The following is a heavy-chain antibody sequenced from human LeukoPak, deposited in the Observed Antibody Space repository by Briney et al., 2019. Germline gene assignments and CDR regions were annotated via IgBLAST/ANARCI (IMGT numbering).Heavy chain of an antibody. CDR2: VSYSGST. D-gene: IGHD3-16*01. J-gene: IGHJ3*02. CDR1: GGSISVYY. Sequence: PSETLSLTCTVPGGSISVYYWSWIRQPPGKGLEWIGYVSYSGSTNYNPSLKSRATISVDTSKNQFSLKLSSVTAADTAVYYCARDLGDSSPYDAFDIWGQGTMVTVSS. V-gene: IGHV4-59*01. CDR3: ARDLGDSSPYDAFDI.